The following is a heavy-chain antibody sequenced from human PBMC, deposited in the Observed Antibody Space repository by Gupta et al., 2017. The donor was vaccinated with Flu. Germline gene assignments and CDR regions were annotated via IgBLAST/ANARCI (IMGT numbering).Heavy chain of an antibody. Sequence: EVQLVESGGGLVKPGGSLRLSCAASGFPFSNTWMSWVRQAPGKGLEWVGRIKSKADGGTTGYAAPVKGRFTISRDDSKNTLYLQMNSLKTEDTAVYYCTAHPGGGYSYWGRGTLVTVSS. CDR3: TAHPGGGYSY. V-gene: IGHV3-15*01. CDR2: IKSKADGGTT. D-gene: IGHD1-26*01. J-gene: IGHJ4*02. CDR1: GFPFSNTW.